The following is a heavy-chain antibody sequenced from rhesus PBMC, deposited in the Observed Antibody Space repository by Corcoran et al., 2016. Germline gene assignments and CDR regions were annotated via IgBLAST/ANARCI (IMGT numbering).Heavy chain of an antibody. J-gene: IGHJ3*01. CDR3: ARGGRTDAFDF. V-gene: IGHV4-106*01. D-gene: IGHD6-25*01. CDR1: GGSISSGYD. CDR2: IYGGGGDT. Sequence: QVQLKESGPGLVKPSETLSLTCAASGGSISSGYDWSWIRQSPGTGLEWIGPIYGGGGDTKYNPSLENRVTISIDTSKNQLSLKVSSVTAADTAVYYCARGGRTDAFDFWGQGLRVTVSS.